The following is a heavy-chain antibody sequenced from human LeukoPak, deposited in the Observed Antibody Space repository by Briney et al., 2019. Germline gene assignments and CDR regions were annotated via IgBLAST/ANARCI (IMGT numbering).Heavy chain of an antibody. Sequence: SETLSPTCTVSGGSISSYYWSWIRQPPGKGLEWIGYIYYSGSTNYNPSLKSRVTISVDTSKNQFSLKLSSVTAADTAVYYCARGISTLDYWGQGTLVTVSS. V-gene: IGHV4-59*01. J-gene: IGHJ4*02. CDR3: ARGISTLDY. D-gene: IGHD2-15*01. CDR1: GGSISSYY. CDR2: IYYSGST.